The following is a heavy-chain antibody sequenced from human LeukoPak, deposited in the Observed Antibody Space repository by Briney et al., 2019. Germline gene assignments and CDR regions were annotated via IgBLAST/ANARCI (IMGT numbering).Heavy chain of an antibody. CDR2: ISYDGSNK. J-gene: IGHJ4*02. CDR3: AKVDYDSSGLPGGDY. CDR1: GFTFSSYG. V-gene: IGHV3-30*18. D-gene: IGHD3-22*01. Sequence: GGSLRLSCAASGFTFSSYGMHWVRQAPGKGLEWVAVISYDGSNKYYADSVKGRFTISRDNSKNTLYLQMNSLRAEDTAVYYCAKVDYDSSGLPGGDYWGQGTLVTVSS.